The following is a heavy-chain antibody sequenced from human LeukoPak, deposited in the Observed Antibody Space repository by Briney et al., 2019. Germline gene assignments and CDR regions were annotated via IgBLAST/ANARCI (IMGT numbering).Heavy chain of an antibody. J-gene: IGHJ4*02. CDR2: INGGSGNT. Sequence: ASVKVSCKASGYTFTDYTMHWLRQAPGQRLDWMGWINGGSGNTKYSPEFQGRVTVTRDTSASTAYMELSSLRSEDTAVYYCANPRYDSSGYYYVDWGQGTLVTVSS. CDR3: ANPRYDSSGYYYVD. D-gene: IGHD3-22*01. CDR1: GYTFTDYT. V-gene: IGHV1-3*01.